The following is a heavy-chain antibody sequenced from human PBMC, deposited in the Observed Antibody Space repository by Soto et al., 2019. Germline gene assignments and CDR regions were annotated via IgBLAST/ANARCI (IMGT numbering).Heavy chain of an antibody. CDR2: ISGSGGST. CDR3: AKDMVGSGSPDY. D-gene: IGHD3-10*01. V-gene: IGHV3-23*01. CDR1: GFTFSSYA. Sequence: EVQLLESGGGLVQPGGSLRLSCAASGFTFSSYATSWVRQAPGKGLEWVSAISGSGGSTYYADSVKGRFTISRDNSKNTLYLQMNSLRAEDTAVYYCAKDMVGSGSPDYWGQGTLVTVSS. J-gene: IGHJ4*02.